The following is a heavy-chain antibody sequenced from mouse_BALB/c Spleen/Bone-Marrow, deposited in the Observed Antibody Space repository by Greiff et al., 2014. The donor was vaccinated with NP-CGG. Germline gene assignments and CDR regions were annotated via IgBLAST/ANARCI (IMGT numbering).Heavy chain of an antibody. CDR2: IDPANGNT. Sequence: VQLQQSGAELVKPGASVMLSCTASGFNIKDTYMHWVKQRPEQGLEWIGRIDPANGNTKYDPKFQGKATITADTSSNTAYLQLSSLTSEDTAVYYCARYYYGRSYFDYWGQGTTLTVSS. CDR3: ARYYYGRSYFDY. J-gene: IGHJ2*01. CDR1: GFNIKDTY. V-gene: IGHV14-3*02. D-gene: IGHD1-1*01.